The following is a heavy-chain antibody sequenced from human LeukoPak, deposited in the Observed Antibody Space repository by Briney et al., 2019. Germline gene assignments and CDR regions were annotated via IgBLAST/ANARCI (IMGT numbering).Heavy chain of an antibody. CDR3: ASYYDFWSGYLDYYYYGMDV. V-gene: IGHV1-69*13. Sequence: SVKVSCKASGGTFSSYSISWVRQAPGQGLEWMGGIIPIFGTANYAQKFQGRVTITADESTSTAYMELSSLRSEDTAVYYCASYYDFWSGYLDYYYYGMDVWGQGTTVTVSS. CDR2: IIPIFGTA. D-gene: IGHD3-3*01. CDR1: GGTFSSYS. J-gene: IGHJ6*02.